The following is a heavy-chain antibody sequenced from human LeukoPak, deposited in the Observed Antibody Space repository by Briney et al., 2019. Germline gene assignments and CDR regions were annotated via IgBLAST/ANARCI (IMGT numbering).Heavy chain of an antibody. J-gene: IGHJ4*02. CDR2: ISWNSGSI. CDR3: LVGQGVDY. CDR1: GFTFDDYA. V-gene: IGHV3-9*01. Sequence: PGGSLRLSCAASGFTFDDYAMHWVRQAPGKGLEWVSGISWNSGSIGYADSVKGRFTISRDNAKNSLYLQMNNLRAEDTALYYCLVGQGVDYWGQGTLVTVSS. D-gene: IGHD3-16*01.